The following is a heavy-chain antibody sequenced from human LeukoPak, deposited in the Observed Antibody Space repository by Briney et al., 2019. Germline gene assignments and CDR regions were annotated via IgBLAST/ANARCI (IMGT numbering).Heavy chain of an antibody. CDR2: IYTSGST. Sequence: PSETLSLTCTVSDGSISSYYWSWIRQPAGKGLEWIGRIYTSGSTNYNPSLKSRVTMSVDTSKNQFSLKLSSVTAADTAVYYCARARAAWELLWDAFDIWGQGTMVTVSS. CDR1: DGSISSYY. J-gene: IGHJ3*02. V-gene: IGHV4-4*07. D-gene: IGHD1-26*01. CDR3: ARARAAWELLWDAFDI.